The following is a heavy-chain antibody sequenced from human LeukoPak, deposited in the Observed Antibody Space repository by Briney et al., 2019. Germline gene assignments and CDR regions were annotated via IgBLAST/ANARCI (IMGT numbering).Heavy chain of an antibody. CDR3: ARATTAYCTGGICPNFDY. J-gene: IGHJ4*02. Sequence: TSETLSLTCTVSGGSMESYYWSWLRQPPGEGPEWIGYITYSGGTNYNPSLRSRVTISVDASKNQFSLKLTSVTAADTALYYCARATTAYCTGGICPNFDYWGQGTLVTVSS. V-gene: IGHV4-59*13. CDR2: ITYSGGT. D-gene: IGHD2-8*02. CDR1: GGSMESYY.